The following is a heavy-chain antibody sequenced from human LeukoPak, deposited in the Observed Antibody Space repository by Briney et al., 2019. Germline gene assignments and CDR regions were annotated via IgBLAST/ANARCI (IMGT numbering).Heavy chain of an antibody. CDR2: ISSSSSYI. CDR1: GFTFDDYG. V-gene: IGHV3-21*01. Sequence: TGGSLRLSCAASGFTFDDYGMSWVRQAPGKGLEWVSSISSSSSYIYYADSVKGRFTISRDNAKNSLYLQMNSLRAEDTAVYYCARGGGSSWYGGYFDYWGQGTLVTVSS. J-gene: IGHJ4*02. D-gene: IGHD6-13*01. CDR3: ARGGGSSWYGGYFDY.